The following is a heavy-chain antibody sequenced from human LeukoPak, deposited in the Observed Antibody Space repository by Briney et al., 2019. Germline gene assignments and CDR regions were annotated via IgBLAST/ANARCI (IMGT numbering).Heavy chain of an antibody. CDR1: GGSVSSGSYY. CDR3: ARDRGYGGITAPAFDI. J-gene: IGHJ3*02. CDR2: IYYSGST. D-gene: IGHD4-23*01. Sequence: SSETLSLTCTVSGGSVSSGSYYWSWIRQPPGKGLEWIGYIYYSGSTNYNPSLKSRVTISVDTSKNQFSLKLSSVTAADTAVYYCARDRGYGGITAPAFDIWGQGTMVTVSS. V-gene: IGHV4-61*01.